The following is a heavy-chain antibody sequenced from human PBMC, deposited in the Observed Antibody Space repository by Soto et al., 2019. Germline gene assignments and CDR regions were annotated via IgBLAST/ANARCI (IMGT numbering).Heavy chain of an antibody. J-gene: IGHJ6*02. CDR2: ISYSGGSK. D-gene: IGHD1-1*01. V-gene: IGHV3-23*01. CDR3: ARDERPTVGYYGMDV. Sequence: GGSLRLSCAASGFTLSSYAMTGVLQAPGKGLEWVSAISYSGGSKYYADSVKGRFTISRDNSKNTLYLQMNSLRAEETAVYYCARDERPTVGYYGMDVWGQGTTVTVSS. CDR1: GFTLSSYA.